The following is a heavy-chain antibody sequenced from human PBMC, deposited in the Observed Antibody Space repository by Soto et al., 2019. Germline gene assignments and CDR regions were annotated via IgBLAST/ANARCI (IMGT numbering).Heavy chain of an antibody. CDR3: ARGYCSGGICPIDY. D-gene: IGHD2-15*01. J-gene: IGHJ4*02. V-gene: IGHV1-18*01. CDR1: GYTFTTNG. CDR2: INPHDGNT. Sequence: QVQLVQSGVEVKNPGASVKVSCKASGYTFTTNGISWVRQAPGQGLEWMGWINPHDGNTVYAQKFQGRLSVTTDTSTSTAYMERSSLRSDDTALYFCARGYCSGGICPIDYWGQGTLVTVSS.